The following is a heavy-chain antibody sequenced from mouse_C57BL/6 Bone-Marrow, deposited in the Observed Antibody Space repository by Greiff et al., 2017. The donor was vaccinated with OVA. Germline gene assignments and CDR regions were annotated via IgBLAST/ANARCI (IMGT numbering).Heavy chain of an antibody. J-gene: IGHJ3*01. Sequence: EVHLVESGGDLVKPGGSLKLSCAASGFTFSSYGMSWVRQTPDKRLEWVATISSGGSYTYYPDSVKGRFTISRDNAKNTLYLQMSSLKSEDTAMYYCARDDYARWFAYWGQGTLVTVSA. CDR3: ARDDYARWFAY. V-gene: IGHV5-6*01. D-gene: IGHD2-4*01. CDR1: GFTFSSYG. CDR2: ISSGGSYT.